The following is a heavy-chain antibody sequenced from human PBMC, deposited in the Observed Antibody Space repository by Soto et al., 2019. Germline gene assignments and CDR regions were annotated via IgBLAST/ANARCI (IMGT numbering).Heavy chain of an antibody. CDR2: INPNSGGT. J-gene: IGHJ3*02. CDR1: GYTFTGYY. Sequence: QVQLVQSGAEVKKPGASVKVSCKASGYTFTGYYMHWVRQAPGQGLEWMGWINPNSGGTNYAQKFQGRVTMTRDTSISTAYMELSRLRSDDTAVYYCARGGSSSGWYGLDAFDIWGQGTMVTVSS. D-gene: IGHD6-19*01. V-gene: IGHV1-2*02. CDR3: ARGGSSSGWYGLDAFDI.